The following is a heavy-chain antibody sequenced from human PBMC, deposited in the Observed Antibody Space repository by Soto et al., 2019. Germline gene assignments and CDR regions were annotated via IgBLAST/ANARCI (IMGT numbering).Heavy chain of an antibody. CDR2: ISGSGGST. CDR1: GLTFSSYA. J-gene: IGHJ4*02. Sequence: PGGSLRLSCAASGLTFSSYAMSWVRQAPGKGLEWVSAISGSGGSTYYADSVKGRFTISRDNSKNTLYLQMNSLRAEDTAVYFCVGEVAFQLIYWGQGTLVTVSS. CDR3: VGEVAFQLIY. V-gene: IGHV3-23*01. D-gene: IGHD2-2*01.